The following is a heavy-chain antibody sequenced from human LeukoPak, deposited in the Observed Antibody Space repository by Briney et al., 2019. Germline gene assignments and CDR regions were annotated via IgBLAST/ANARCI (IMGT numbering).Heavy chain of an antibody. Sequence: ASVKVSCKASGYTFTGYYMHWVRQAPGQGLEWMGWINPNSGGTNYAQKFQGRVTMTRDTSISTAYMELSGLRSDDTAVYYCARDFNGEGHFDYWGQGTLVTVSS. D-gene: IGHD2-8*01. CDR2: INPNSGGT. CDR1: GYTFTGYY. J-gene: IGHJ4*02. CDR3: ARDFNGEGHFDY. V-gene: IGHV1-2*02.